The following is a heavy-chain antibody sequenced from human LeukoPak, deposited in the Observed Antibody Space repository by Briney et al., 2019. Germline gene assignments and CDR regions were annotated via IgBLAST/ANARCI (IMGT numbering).Heavy chain of an antibody. D-gene: IGHD3-10*01. CDR2: ISGSGGST. V-gene: IGHV3-23*01. CDR3: AKAAHPMVRGVTYNWFDP. CDR1: GFTFSSYA. J-gene: IGHJ5*02. Sequence: PGGSLRLSCAASGFTFSSYAMSWVRQAPGKGLEWVSAISGSGGSTYYADSVKGRFTISRDNSKNTLYLQMNSLRAEDTAVYYCAKAAHPMVRGVTYNWFDPWGQGTLVTVSS.